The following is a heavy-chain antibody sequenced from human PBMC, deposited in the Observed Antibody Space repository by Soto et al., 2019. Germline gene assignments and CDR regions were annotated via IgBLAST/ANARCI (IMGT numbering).Heavy chain of an antibody. Sequence: SVELSCEASRGSFGSYTISWVRQAPGQVLEWMGRIIPILGIANYAQKFQGRVTITADKSTSTAYMELNSLRSEDTAVYYCVRDSPIGSTYSGYDGLDYWGQGTLVTVSS. CDR2: IIPILGIA. CDR3: VRDSPIGSTYSGYDGLDY. V-gene: IGHV1-69*04. J-gene: IGHJ4*02. D-gene: IGHD5-12*01. CDR1: RGSFGSYT.